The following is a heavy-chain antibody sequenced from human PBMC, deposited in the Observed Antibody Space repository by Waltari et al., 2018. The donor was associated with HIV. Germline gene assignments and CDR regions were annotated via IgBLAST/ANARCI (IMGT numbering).Heavy chain of an antibody. D-gene: IGHD2-8*01. CDR1: GFSFSSYR. CDR3: AGRSPARRLNWFDP. V-gene: IGHV3-7*01. CDR2: IKQDGSEK. J-gene: IGHJ5*02. Sequence: EVQLVESGVGLVQPGGSRRLAGSASGFSFSSYRMSWVRQAPGKGLEWVANIKQDGSEKYYVDSMKGRFTISRDNAKNSLYLQINSLRAEDTAVYYCAGRSPARRLNWFDPWGQGTLVIVSS.